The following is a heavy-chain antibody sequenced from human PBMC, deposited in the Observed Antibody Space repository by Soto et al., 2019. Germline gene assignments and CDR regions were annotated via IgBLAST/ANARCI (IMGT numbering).Heavy chain of an antibody. V-gene: IGHV1-18*01. CDR1: IPGFLTYG. CDR3: ATYYYGSGSYYRFDY. Sequence: ASVKVSCKASIPGFLTYGFSWVRQAPGQGLEWMGWISASDGSSNFAQKFKGRVSMTTERTTGTFTSTAYMEMWGLTSDDTAVYFCATYYYGSGSYYRFDYWGQGSLVTVSS. D-gene: IGHD3-10*01. CDR2: ISASDGSS. J-gene: IGHJ4*02.